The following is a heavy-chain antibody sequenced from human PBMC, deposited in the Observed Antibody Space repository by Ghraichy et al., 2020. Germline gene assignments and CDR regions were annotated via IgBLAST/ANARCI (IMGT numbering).Heavy chain of an antibody. J-gene: IGHJ5*02. CDR2: ISGSGGST. CDR1: GFTFSSYA. CDR3: AKFEGQANYGDYEEYNWLVA. D-gene: IGHD4-17*01. V-gene: IGHV3-23*01. Sequence: GGSLRLSCAASGFTFSSYAMSWVRQAPGKGLEWVSAISGSGGSTYYADSVKGRFTISRDNSKNTLYLQMNSLRAEDTAVYYCAKFEGQANYGDYEEYNWLVAWGQGTLVNVSS.